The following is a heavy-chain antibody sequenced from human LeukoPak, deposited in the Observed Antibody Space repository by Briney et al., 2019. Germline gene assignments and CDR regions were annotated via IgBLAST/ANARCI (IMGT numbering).Heavy chain of an antibody. CDR1: GFTFSTYA. Sequence: GGSLRPSCAASGFTFSTYAMTWVRQAPGKGLEWVSAISGSGGRTYYADSVKGRFTISGDNSKNTLNLQMNSLRADDTAVYYCAKDSGFAYSSSWYRVDAFDIWGQGTMVTVSS. CDR3: AKDSGFAYSSSWYRVDAFDI. D-gene: IGHD6-13*01. J-gene: IGHJ3*02. CDR2: ISGSGGRT. V-gene: IGHV3-23*01.